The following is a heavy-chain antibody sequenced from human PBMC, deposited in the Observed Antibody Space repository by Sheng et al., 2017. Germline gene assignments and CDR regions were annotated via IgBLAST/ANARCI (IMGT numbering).Heavy chain of an antibody. D-gene: IGHD6-19*01. CDR1: GGSISSYY. V-gene: IGHV4-59*01. CDR2: IYYSGST. CDR3: ARGEQQWLVNYGMGRR. Sequence: QVQLQESGPGLVKPSETLSLTCTVSGGSISSYYWSWIRQPPGKGLEWIGYIYYSGSTNYNPSLKSRVTISVDTSKNQFSLKLSSVTAADTAVYYCARGEQQWLVNYGMGRRGAKG. J-gene: IGHJ6*02.